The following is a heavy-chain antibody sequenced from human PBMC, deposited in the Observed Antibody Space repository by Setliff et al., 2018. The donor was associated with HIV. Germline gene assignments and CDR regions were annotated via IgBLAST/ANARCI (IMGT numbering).Heavy chain of an antibody. CDR3: ARDPTARGDAFDI. CDR1: GFTFSNYA. CDR2: ISSSSSYI. V-gene: IGHV3-21*01. Sequence: GGSLRLSCAASGFTFSNYAIHWVRQAPGQGLEWVSSISSSSSYIYYADSVKGRFTISRDNAKNSLFLKMNSLRAEDTAVYYCARDPTARGDAFDIWGQGTMVTVSS. D-gene: IGHD4-17*01. J-gene: IGHJ3*02.